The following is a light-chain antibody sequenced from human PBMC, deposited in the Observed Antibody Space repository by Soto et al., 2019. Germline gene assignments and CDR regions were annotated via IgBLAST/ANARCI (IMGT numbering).Light chain of an antibody. CDR3: SSYTSGGNYV. Sequence: QSVLTQPASVSGSPGQSVAISCTGTSSDVAAYNFVSWYQQHPGKAPKLMVFDVSNRPSRVSNRFSGSKSGNTASLTISGLRADDEADYYCSSYTSGGNYVFGTGTKLTVL. J-gene: IGLJ1*01. V-gene: IGLV2-14*01. CDR1: SSDVAAYNF. CDR2: DVS.